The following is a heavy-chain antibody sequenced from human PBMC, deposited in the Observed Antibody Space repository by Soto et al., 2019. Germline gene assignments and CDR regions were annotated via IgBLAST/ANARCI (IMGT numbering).Heavy chain of an antibody. CDR2: IDHSGYT. CDR1: GGSFNSGGYY. Sequence: LSLTCTVSGGSFNSGGYYWSWIRQHPGKGLEWLGYIDHSGYTFYNPSLQSRIILSMDTSKNQFSLKLSSATAADTAVYFCARKQAGFFYGIDYWGQGTLVTVSS. D-gene: IGHD3-3*01. J-gene: IGHJ4*02. V-gene: IGHV4-31*03. CDR3: ARKQAGFFYGIDY.